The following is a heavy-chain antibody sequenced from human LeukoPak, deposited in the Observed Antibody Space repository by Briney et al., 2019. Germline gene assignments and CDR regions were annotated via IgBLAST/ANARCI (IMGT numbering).Heavy chain of an antibody. Sequence: SETLSLTCTVSGGSISSSSYYWGWIRQPPGKGLEWIGSIYCSGSTYYNPSLKSRVTISVDTSKNQFSLKLSSVTAADTAVYYCARTDRYIAAAGTTPFDYWGQGTLVTVSS. CDR1: GGSISSSSYY. V-gene: IGHV4-39*01. J-gene: IGHJ4*02. D-gene: IGHD6-13*01. CDR3: ARTDRYIAAAGTTPFDY. CDR2: IYCSGST.